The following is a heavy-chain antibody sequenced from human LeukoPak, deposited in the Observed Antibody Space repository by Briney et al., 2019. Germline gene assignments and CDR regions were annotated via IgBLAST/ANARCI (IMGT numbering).Heavy chain of an antibody. V-gene: IGHV4-39*07. CDR1: GGSISSSSYY. CDR3: ARDHTPYYYDSSVHRGDY. Sequence: SETLSLTCTVSGGSISSSSYYWGWIRQPPGKGLEWIGSIYYSGNTYYNPSLKSRVTISVDTSKNQFSLKLSSVTAADTAVYYCARDHTPYYYDSSVHRGDYWGQGTLVTVSS. CDR2: IYYSGNT. D-gene: IGHD3-22*01. J-gene: IGHJ4*02.